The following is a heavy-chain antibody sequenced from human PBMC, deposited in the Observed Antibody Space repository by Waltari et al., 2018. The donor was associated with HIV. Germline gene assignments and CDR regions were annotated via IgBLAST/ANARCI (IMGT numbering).Heavy chain of an antibody. J-gene: IGHJ3*02. V-gene: IGHV4-39*01. Sequence: QLQLQESGPGLVKPSETLSLTCTVSGGSISSSSYYWGWIRPPPGKGLEWIGSIYYSGSTYYNPSLKSRVTISVDTSKNQFSLKLSSVTAADTAVYYCARWLFGYEYTDDAFDIWGQGTMVTVSS. D-gene: IGHD5-12*01. CDR2: IYYSGST. CDR3: ARWLFGYEYTDDAFDI. CDR1: GGSISSSSYY.